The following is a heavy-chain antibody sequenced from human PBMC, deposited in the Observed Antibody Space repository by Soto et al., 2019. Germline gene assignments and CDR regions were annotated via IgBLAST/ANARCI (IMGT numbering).Heavy chain of an antibody. D-gene: IGHD6-6*01. CDR2: IYHSGST. V-gene: IGHV4-30-2*01. J-gene: IGHJ4*02. Sequence: TQSLPCTCSGFSLSREGYSCIWLRQPPGKGLEWIGYIYHSGSTYYNPSLKSRVTISVDRSKNQFSLKLSSVTAADTAVYYCARKYSSSFFDYWGQGTLV. CDR3: ARKYSSSFFDY. CDR1: GFSLSREGYS.